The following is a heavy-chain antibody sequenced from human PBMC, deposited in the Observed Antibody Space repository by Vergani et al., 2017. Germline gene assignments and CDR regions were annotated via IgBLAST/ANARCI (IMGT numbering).Heavy chain of an antibody. V-gene: IGHV3-30*18. CDR1: GFTFSSYG. CDR3: AKVSSDFWSGQGAFDF. CDR2: ISYDGSNK. D-gene: IGHD3-3*01. J-gene: IGHJ3*01. Sequence: QVQLVESGGGVVQPGRSLRLSCAASGFTFSSYGMHWVRQAPGKGLGWVALISYDGSNKYYADSVKGRFTISRDNAKNTLYLQMNSLRAEDTAVCYCAKVSSDFWSGQGAFDFWGQGTMVTVSS.